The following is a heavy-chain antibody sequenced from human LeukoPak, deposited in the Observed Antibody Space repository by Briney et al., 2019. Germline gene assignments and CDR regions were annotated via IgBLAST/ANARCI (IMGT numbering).Heavy chain of an antibody. J-gene: IGHJ5*02. CDR1: GDSVSSNSAA. D-gene: IGHD2-8*01. V-gene: IGHV6-1*01. Sequence: KPSQTLSLTCAISGDSVSSNSAAWDWIRHSPSRGLEWLGRTYYRSRWFNDYAVAVRGRITIYIDTSKNQFSLQLNSVTPDDTAVYYCAKWCITWGRGTLVTVSS. CDR2: TYYRSRWFN. CDR3: AKWCIT.